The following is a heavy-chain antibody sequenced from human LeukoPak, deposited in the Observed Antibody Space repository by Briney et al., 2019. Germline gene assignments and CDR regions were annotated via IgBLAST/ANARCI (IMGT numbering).Heavy chain of an antibody. J-gene: IGHJ6*02. Sequence: ASVKVSCKASGYTFTSYGFSWVRQAPGQGLEWMGWMNPNSGNTGYAQKFQGRVTMTRNTSISTAYMELSSLRSEDTAVYYCAREGTRDYYDSSGYANYYYGMDVWGQGTTVTVSS. CDR2: MNPNSGNT. CDR1: GYTFTSYG. D-gene: IGHD3-22*01. V-gene: IGHV1-8*01. CDR3: AREGTRDYYDSSGYANYYYGMDV.